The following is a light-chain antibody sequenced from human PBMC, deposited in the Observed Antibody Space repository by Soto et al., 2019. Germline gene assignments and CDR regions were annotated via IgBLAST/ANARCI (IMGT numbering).Light chain of an antibody. CDR3: MQAAQWPRT. J-gene: IGKJ3*01. CDR2: KVS. Sequence: DVVMTQSPLSLPVTLGQPASISCRSSQSLVSSDGNTYLNWFHQRPGQSPRRLIYKVSNRDSGVPDRFSGSGSGTEFTLTISRVEAEDAGVDYCMQAAQWPRTFGPGTRVDI. V-gene: IGKV2-30*01. CDR1: QSLVSSDGNTY.